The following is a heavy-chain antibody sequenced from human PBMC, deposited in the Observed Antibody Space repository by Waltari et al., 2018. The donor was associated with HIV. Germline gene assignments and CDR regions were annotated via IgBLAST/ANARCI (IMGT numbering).Heavy chain of an antibody. CDR1: GFSVRRNY. CDR3: ARGGWTYNPDY. Sequence: QQLACRPGSLLHGGSLRLPGASPGFSVRRNYYIWGRRAPGKGLEWVSVIYSGGSTYNADSVKCRFNICRDNSKNTLYLQMNSLRAEDTAVYYCARGGWTYNPDYWGQGTLVTVSS. J-gene: IGHJ4*02. V-gene: IGHV3-53*01. CDR2: IYSGGST. D-gene: IGHD1-1*01.